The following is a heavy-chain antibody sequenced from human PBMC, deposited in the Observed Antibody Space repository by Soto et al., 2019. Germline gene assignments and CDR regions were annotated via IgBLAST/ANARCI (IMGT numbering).Heavy chain of an antibody. J-gene: IGHJ5*02. V-gene: IGHV1-18*01. CDR1: GYTFTSYG. Sequence: ASVKVSCKASGYTFTSYGISWVRQAPGQGLEWMGWISAYNGNTNYAQKLQGRVTMTTDTSTSTAYMELRSLRSDDTAVYYCARDLSPYYGSGSYFLEFDPWGQGTLVTVSS. CDR3: ARDLSPYYGSGSYFLEFDP. CDR2: ISAYNGNT. D-gene: IGHD3-10*01.